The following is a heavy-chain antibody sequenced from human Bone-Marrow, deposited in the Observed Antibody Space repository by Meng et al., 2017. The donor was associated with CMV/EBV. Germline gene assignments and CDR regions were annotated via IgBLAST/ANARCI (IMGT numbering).Heavy chain of an antibody. CDR3: AKVITAYFDY. CDR2: ISSSSYI. Sequence: GESLKISCAASGFTFSSYSMNWVRQAPGKGLEWVSSISSSSYIYYADSVKGRFTISRDNSKNTLYLQMNTLRGEDTAIYYCAKVITAYFDYWGQGTLVTVSS. V-gene: IGHV3-21*04. J-gene: IGHJ4*02. D-gene: IGHD3-16*01. CDR1: GFTFSSYS.